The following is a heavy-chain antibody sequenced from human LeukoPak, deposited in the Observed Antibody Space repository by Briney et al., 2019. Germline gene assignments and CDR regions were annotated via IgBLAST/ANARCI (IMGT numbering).Heavy chain of an antibody. Sequence: ASVKVSCKVSGYTLTELSMHWVRQAPGKGLEWMGGFDPEDGETIYAQKFQGRVTMTEDTSTDTAYMELSSLRSEDTAVYHCATTGTRDIVVVPAARGSFDYWGQGTLVTVSS. CDR1: GYTLTELS. J-gene: IGHJ4*02. CDR2: FDPEDGET. CDR3: ATTGTRDIVVVPAARGSFDY. D-gene: IGHD2-2*01. V-gene: IGHV1-24*01.